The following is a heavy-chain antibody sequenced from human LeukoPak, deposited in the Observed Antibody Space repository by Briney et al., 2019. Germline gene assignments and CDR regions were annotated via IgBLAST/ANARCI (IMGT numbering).Heavy chain of an antibody. D-gene: IGHD5-24*01. J-gene: IGHJ4*02. CDR3: ARGGRRDGYTD. V-gene: IGHV1-46*01. Sequence: AASVKVSCKASGYTFTSYYMHWVRQAPGQGLEWVGIINPSGGTTSYTQKFQARVTMTRDTSTSTVYMELSSLRSEDTAVYYCARGGRRDGYTDWGQGTLVTVSS. CDR1: GYTFTSYY. CDR2: INPSGGTT.